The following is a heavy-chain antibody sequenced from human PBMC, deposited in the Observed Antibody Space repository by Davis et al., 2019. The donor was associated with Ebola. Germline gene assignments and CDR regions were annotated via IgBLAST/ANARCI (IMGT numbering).Heavy chain of an antibody. V-gene: IGHV3-33*01. Sequence: GESLKISCAASGFTFSSYGMHWVRQAPGKGLEWVAVIWYDGSNKYYADSVKGRFTISRDNAKNSLYLQMNSLRAEDTAVYYCARANVGNSVVPAAIRGGYYYYGMDVWGQGTTVTVSS. CDR1: GFTFSSYG. CDR3: ARANVGNSVVPAAIRGGYYYYGMDV. CDR2: IWYDGSNK. D-gene: IGHD2-2*02. J-gene: IGHJ6*02.